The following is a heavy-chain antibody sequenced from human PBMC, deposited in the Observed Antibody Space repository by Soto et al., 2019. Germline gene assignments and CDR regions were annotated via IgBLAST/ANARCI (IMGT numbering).Heavy chain of an antibody. CDR1: GGSTGSSDW. D-gene: IGHD1-26*01. CDR3: AGRPEIHPR. CDR2: IHRDGVT. Sequence: QVHLQESGPGLVKPSETLSLTCAISGGSTGSSDWWTWVRQPPGEGLEWIGEIHRDGVTNYNSSLKSRLTISLDQSRNQFSLSLTSVTAADAAVYFCAGRPEIHPRWGQGILVPVSS. J-gene: IGHJ4*02. V-gene: IGHV4-4*02.